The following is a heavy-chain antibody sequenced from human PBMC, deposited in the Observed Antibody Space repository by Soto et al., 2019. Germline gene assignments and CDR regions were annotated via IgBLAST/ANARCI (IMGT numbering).Heavy chain of an antibody. J-gene: IGHJ4*02. Sequence: ELQVLESGGGLVQPGGSLRLTCAASGFTLSEDGTSWVRQAPGQGLEWVSVVSGSGDSTYYTDSVKGRFTISRDSSKNTVCLQMNSLRAEDTAVYYCATSNYGERDWGQGTLVTVSS. CDR2: VSGSGDST. CDR3: ATSNYGERD. V-gene: IGHV3-23*01. D-gene: IGHD3-10*01. CDR1: GFTLSEDG.